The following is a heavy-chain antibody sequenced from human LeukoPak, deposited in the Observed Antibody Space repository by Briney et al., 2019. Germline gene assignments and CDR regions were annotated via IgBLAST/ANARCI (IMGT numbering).Heavy chain of an antibody. CDR1: GFTFSSYW. CDR2: IKQDGSEK. V-gene: IGHV3-7*01. CDR3: ARDLYYGSGTYYPMDV. J-gene: IGHJ6*03. Sequence: PGGSLRLSCAASGFTFSSYWMSWVRQAPGKGLEWVANIKQDGSEKYYVDSVKGRFTISRDNAKNSLYLQMNSLRAEDTAVYYCARDLYYGSGTYYPMDVWGKGTTVTVSS. D-gene: IGHD3-10*01.